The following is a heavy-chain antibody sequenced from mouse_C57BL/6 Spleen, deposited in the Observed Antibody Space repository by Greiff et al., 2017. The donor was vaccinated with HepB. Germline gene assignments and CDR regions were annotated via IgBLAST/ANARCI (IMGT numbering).Heavy chain of an antibody. CDR2: ISYDGSN. V-gene: IGHV3-6*01. CDR1: GYSITSGYY. Sequence: EVKLVESGPGLVKPSQSLSLTCSVTGYSITSGYYWNWIRQFPGNKLEWMGYISYDGSNNYNPSLKNRISITRDTSKNQFFLKLNSVTTEDTATYYCARGYDYDGHYFDYWGQGTTLTVSS. CDR3: ARGYDYDGHYFDY. J-gene: IGHJ2*01. D-gene: IGHD2-4*01.